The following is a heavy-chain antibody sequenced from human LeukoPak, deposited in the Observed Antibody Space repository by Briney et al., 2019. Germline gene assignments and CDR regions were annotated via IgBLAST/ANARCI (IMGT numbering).Heavy chain of an antibody. V-gene: IGHV4-59*01. CDR2: IYYSGRT. D-gene: IGHD5-18*01. J-gene: IGHJ4*02. Sequence: SETLSLTCTVSVGSITSYYWSWIRQPPGKGLERIGYIYYSGRTDSNPSLKSRVTISVDTSKNQFSLKLSSVTAADTAIYYCARVAYSYGLDYWGQGTLVTVSS. CDR1: VGSITSYY. CDR3: ARVAYSYGLDY.